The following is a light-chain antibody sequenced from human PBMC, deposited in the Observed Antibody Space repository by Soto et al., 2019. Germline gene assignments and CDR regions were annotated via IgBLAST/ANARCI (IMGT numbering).Light chain of an antibody. CDR2: DTS. J-gene: IGKJ5*01. CDR1: QPISSY. CDR3: QQRNNWPL. V-gene: IGKV3-11*01. Sequence: EVVLTQSPATLSLSPGEGATLSCRASQPISSYLAWYQQKPGQAPRLLIYDTSKRATGIPARFSGSGSGADFTLTISNVEPEDLAVYYCQQRNNWPLFGQGTRLEIK.